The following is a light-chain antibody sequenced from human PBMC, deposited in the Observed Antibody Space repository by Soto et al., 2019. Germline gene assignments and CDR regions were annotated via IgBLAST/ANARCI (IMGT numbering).Light chain of an antibody. CDR1: SSDIGAYNY. CDR3: TSLTTSTTMI. CDR2: DVN. J-gene: IGLJ2*01. V-gene: IGLV2-14*03. Sequence: QYALTQPAYVSGSPGQSINISCTGTSSDIGAYNYVSWYQQHPGKAPKLMIYDVNIRPSGVSNRFSGSKSGNTASLTISGLQAEDEADYYCTSLTTSTTMIFGGGTKVTV.